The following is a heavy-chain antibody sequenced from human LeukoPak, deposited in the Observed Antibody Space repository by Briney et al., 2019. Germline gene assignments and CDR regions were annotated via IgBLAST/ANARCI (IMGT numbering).Heavy chain of an antibody. Sequence: GALRLSCAASGFTFDDYGMSWVRQAPGKGLEWVSDINWNGGSTGYADSVKGRFTISRDNAKNSLYLQMNSLRAEDTALYYCARDYYDSSGYYYPPPDYWGQGTLVTVSS. CDR3: ARDYYDSSGYYYPPPDY. CDR2: INWNGGST. D-gene: IGHD3-22*01. V-gene: IGHV3-20*04. J-gene: IGHJ4*02. CDR1: GFTFDDYG.